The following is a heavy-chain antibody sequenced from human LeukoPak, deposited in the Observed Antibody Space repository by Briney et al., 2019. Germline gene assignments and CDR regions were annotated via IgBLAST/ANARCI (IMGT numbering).Heavy chain of an antibody. CDR2: IKQDGSEK. CDR1: GFTFSNYW. D-gene: IGHD5-12*01. V-gene: IGHV3-7*01. J-gene: IGHJ4*02. CDR3: ATLVATRNSAY. Sequence: PGGSLRLSCAASGFTFSNYWMSWVRQAPGKGLEWVANIKQDGSEKYYVDSVKGRFSISRDNAKNSLYLQMSSLRAEDTAVYFCATLVATRNSAYWGQGTLVTVSS.